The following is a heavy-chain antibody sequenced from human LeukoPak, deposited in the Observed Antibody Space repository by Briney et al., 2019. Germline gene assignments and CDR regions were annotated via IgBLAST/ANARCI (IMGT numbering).Heavy chain of an antibody. Sequence: GGSLRLSCAASGFTFSSYAMSWVRQAPGKGLEWVSAISGSGGSTYYADSVKGRFTISRDNAKNTVYLQMNSLRVEDTAVYYCARDIVIGSGSCLDWGQGTLVTVSS. V-gene: IGHV3-23*01. J-gene: IGHJ4*02. D-gene: IGHD3-10*01. CDR1: GFTFSSYA. CDR3: ARDIVIGSGSCLD. CDR2: ISGSGGST.